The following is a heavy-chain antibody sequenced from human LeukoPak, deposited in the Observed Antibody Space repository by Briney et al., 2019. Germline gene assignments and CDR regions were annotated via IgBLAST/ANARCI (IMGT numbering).Heavy chain of an antibody. D-gene: IGHD3-10*01. V-gene: IGHV3-48*01. CDR3: ARDYITMPRDGMDV. CDR1: GFTFSSYS. Sequence: PGGSLRLSCAASGFTFSSYSMNWVRQAPGKGLEWVSYISSSSSTIYYADSVKGRFTISRDNAKNSLYLQMNSLRAEDTAVYYCARDYITMPRDGMDVWGQGTTVTVSS. J-gene: IGHJ6*02. CDR2: ISSSSSTI.